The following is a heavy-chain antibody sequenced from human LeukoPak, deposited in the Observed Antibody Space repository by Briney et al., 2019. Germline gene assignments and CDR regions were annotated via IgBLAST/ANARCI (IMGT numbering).Heavy chain of an antibody. CDR2: ISSSGSTI. CDR1: GFTFTSNW. Sequence: GGSLRLSCAASGFTFTSNWMTWGRHAPRQGLERVSYISSSGSTIYYADSVKGRFTISRDNAKNSLYLQMNSLRAEDTAVYYCAREEDYGMDVWGQGTTVTVSS. CDR3: AREEDYGMDV. V-gene: IGHV3-48*04. J-gene: IGHJ6*02.